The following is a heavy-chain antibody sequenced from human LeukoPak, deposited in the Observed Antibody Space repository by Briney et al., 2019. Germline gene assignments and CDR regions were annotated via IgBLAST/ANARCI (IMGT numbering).Heavy chain of an antibody. CDR1: GGSISSGSYY. J-gene: IGHJ4*02. CDR3: ARPVSGQLFDY. V-gene: IGHV4-61*02. CDR2: IYTSGST. D-gene: IGHD5/OR15-5a*01. Sequence: SETLSLTCTVSGGSISSGSYYWSWIRQPAGKELEWIGRIYTSGSTNYNPSLKSRVTISVDTSKNQFSLKLSSVTAADTAVYYCARPVSGQLFDYWGQGTLVTVSS.